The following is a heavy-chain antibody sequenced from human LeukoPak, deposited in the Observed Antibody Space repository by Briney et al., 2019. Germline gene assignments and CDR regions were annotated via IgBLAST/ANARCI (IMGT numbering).Heavy chain of an antibody. CDR2: IYYSGSV. J-gene: IGHJ4*02. V-gene: IGHV4-59*08. CDR1: GGSLTSYY. CDR3: ARLGSYFDY. Sequence: SETLSLTCTVSGGSLTSYYWSWIRQPPGKELQWIGYIYYSGSVNYNPSLKSRVTISVDTSKNQFSLNLSSVTAADTAVYYCARLGSYFDYWGQGTQVTVSS.